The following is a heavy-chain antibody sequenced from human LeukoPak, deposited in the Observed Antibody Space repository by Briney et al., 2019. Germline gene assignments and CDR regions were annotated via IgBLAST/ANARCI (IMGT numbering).Heavy chain of an antibody. J-gene: IGHJ6*02. Sequence: GGSLRLSCAASGFTFSSYSMNWVRQAPGKGLEWVSSISSSSSYIYYADSVKGRFTISRDNAKNSLYLQMNSLRAEDTAVYYCARGPPDCGSTSCYGAYGMDVWGQGTTVTVSS. CDR2: ISSSSSYI. V-gene: IGHV3-21*01. CDR1: GFTFSSYS. D-gene: IGHD2-2*01. CDR3: ARGPPDCGSTSCYGAYGMDV.